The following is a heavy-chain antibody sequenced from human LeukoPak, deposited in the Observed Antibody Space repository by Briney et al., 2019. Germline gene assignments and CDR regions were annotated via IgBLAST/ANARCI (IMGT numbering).Heavy chain of an antibody. CDR2: IYWDDDK. V-gene: IGHV2-5*02. J-gene: IGHJ4*02. CDR3: AHTCRRSGYFDY. D-gene: IGHD5-24*01. Sequence: SGPTLVNPTQTLTLTCTFSGFSLSTSGVGVGWIRQPPGKALVWLALIYWDDDKRYSPSLKSRLTITKDTSKNQVVLTMTNMDPVDTATYYCAHTCRRSGYFDYWGQGTLVTVSS. CDR1: GFSLSTSGVG.